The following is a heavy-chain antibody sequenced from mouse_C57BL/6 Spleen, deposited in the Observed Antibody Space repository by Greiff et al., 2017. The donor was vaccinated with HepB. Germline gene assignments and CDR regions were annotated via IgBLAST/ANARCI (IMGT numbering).Heavy chain of an antibody. CDR2: IYPGDGDT. J-gene: IGHJ4*01. CDR1: GYAFSSSW. Sequence: VQLQQSGPELVKPGASVKISCKASGYAFSSSWMNWVKQRPGKGLEWIGRIYPGDGDTNYNGKFKGKATLTADNASSTAYMQLSSLTSEDSAVYVCANYYGSSYYAMDYWGQGTSVTVSS. D-gene: IGHD1-1*01. V-gene: IGHV1-82*01. CDR3: ANYYGSSYYAMDY.